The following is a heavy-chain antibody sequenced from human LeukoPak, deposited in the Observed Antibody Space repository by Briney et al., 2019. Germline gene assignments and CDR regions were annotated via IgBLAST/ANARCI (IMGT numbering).Heavy chain of an antibody. D-gene: IGHD2-21*02. V-gene: IGHV3-66*02. Sequence: GGSLRLSCAASGFTVSSNYMSWVRQAPGKGLEWVSVIYSGGSTYYADSVKGRFTISRDNSKNTLYLQMNSLRAEDTAVYYCAGDRVVTGIDYYYYMDVWGKGTTVTVSS. CDR1: GFTVSSNY. J-gene: IGHJ6*03. CDR2: IYSGGST. CDR3: AGDRVVTGIDYYYYMDV.